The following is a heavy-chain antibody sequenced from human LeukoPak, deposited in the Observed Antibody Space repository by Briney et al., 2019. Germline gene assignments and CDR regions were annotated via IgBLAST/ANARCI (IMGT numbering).Heavy chain of an antibody. CDR2: IYTSGST. J-gene: IGHJ4*02. V-gene: IGHV4-61*02. Sequence: SETLSLTCTVSGGSISSGSYYWSWIRQPAGKGLEWIGRIYTSGSTNYNPSLKSRVTISVDTSKNQFSLKLSSVTAADTAVYYCARENDYGDYAFDYWGQGTLVTVSS. CDR3: ARENDYGDYAFDY. D-gene: IGHD4-17*01. CDR1: GGSISSGSYY.